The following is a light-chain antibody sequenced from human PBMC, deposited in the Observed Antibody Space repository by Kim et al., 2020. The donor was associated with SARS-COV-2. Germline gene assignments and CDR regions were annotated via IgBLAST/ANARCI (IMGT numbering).Light chain of an antibody. V-gene: IGKV3-15*01. CDR1: HSVSSN. Sequence: EIVMTQSPATLSVSPGERATLSCRASHSVSSNLAWYQQKPGQAPRLLIYGASTRATGIPGRFTGSGSGTEFTLSISSLQSEDFAVYFCQQYINWPLYTFGQGTKLEI. CDR2: GAS. J-gene: IGKJ2*01. CDR3: QQYINWPLYT.